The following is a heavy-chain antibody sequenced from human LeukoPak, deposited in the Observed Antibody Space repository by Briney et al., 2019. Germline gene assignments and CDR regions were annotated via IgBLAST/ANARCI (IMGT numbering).Heavy chain of an antibody. CDR1: GLTFSSYA. V-gene: IGHV3-30-3*01. CDR3: ARDSCRGSSTSCWFDP. J-gene: IGHJ5*02. Sequence: GRSLRLSYAASGLTFSSYAMHWVRQAPGKGLEWVVVISYDGSNKYYADSVKGRFTISRDNSKNTLYLQMNSLRAEDTAVYYCARDSCRGSSTSCWFDPWGQGTLVTVSS. CDR2: ISYDGSNK. D-gene: IGHD2-2*01.